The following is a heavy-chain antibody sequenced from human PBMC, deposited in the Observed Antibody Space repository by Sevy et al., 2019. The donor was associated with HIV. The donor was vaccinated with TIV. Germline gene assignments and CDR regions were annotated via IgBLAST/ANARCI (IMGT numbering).Heavy chain of an antibody. D-gene: IGHD4-17*01. CDR2: ISGYNGNT. Sequence: ASVKVSCKASGYAFSSNGISWVRQAPGQGLEWMGWISGYNGNTNYTEKFQGRVTMTTDTSTTTACLVLRSLRSDDSAVYYCARESRNDYADPNDAFDIWGQGTMVTVSS. V-gene: IGHV1-18*04. J-gene: IGHJ3*02. CDR3: ARESRNDYADPNDAFDI. CDR1: GYAFSSNG.